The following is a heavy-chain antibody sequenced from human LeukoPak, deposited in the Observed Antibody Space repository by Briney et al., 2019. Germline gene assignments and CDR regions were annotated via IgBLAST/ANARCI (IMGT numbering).Heavy chain of an antibody. CDR1: GLIVSSNY. V-gene: IGHV3-53*01. J-gene: IGHJ4*02. CDR2: LYGDGSA. Sequence: GGSLRLSCAASGLIVSSNYMSWVRQAPGKGLEWVSILYGDGSAYYADSVKGRFTISRDNSKNTLYLQMNSLRVEDTAVYYCARVGSSGYLYWGQGTLVTVSS. CDR3: ARVGSSGYLY. D-gene: IGHD3-22*01.